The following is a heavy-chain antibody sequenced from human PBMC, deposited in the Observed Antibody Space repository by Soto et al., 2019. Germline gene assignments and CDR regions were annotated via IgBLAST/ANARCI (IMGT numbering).Heavy chain of an antibody. CDR3: AKPPVLRFLEWLPPSDAFDI. D-gene: IGHD3-3*01. V-gene: IGHV3-23*01. J-gene: IGHJ3*02. CDR2: ISGSGGST. Sequence: RILKTPGKGLGWVSAISGSGGSTYYADSVKGRFTISRDNSKNTLYLQMNSLRAEDTAVYYCAKPPVLRFLEWLPPSDAFDIWGQGTMVTVSS.